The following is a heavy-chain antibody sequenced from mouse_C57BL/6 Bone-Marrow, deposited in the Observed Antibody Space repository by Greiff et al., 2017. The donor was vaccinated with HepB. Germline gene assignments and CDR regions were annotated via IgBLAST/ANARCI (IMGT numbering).Heavy chain of an antibody. CDR1: GFSFNTYA. Sequence: EVQLVESGGGLVQPKGSLKLSCAASGFSFNTYAMNWVRQAPGKGLEWVARIRSKSNNYATYYADSVKDRFTISRDDSESMLYLQMNNLKTEDTAMYYWVRHEDYGSRHWYFDVWGTGTTVTVSS. CDR2: IRSKSNNYAT. J-gene: IGHJ1*03. CDR3: VRHEDYGSRHWYFDV. D-gene: IGHD1-1*01. V-gene: IGHV10-1*01.